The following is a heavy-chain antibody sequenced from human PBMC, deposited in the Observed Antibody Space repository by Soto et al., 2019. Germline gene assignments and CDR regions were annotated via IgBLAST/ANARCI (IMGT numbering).Heavy chain of an antibody. CDR3: VKDMVRGVIITSVDY. Sequence: GGSLRLSCAASGFTFSSYGMHWVRQAPGKGLEWVAVISYDGSNKYYADSVKGRFTISRDNSKNTLYPQMNSLRAEDTAVYYCVKDMVRGVIITSVDYWGQGTLVTVSS. CDR2: ISYDGSNK. D-gene: IGHD3-10*01. V-gene: IGHV3-30*18. J-gene: IGHJ4*02. CDR1: GFTFSSYG.